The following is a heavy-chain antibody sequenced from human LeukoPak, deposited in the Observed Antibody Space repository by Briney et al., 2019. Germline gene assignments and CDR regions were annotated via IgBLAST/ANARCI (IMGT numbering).Heavy chain of an antibody. CDR1: GGSISSGGHS. CDR3: ARSPSGYRFDS. Sequence: SETLSLTCAVSGGSISSGGHSWSWIRQPPGKGLEWIGYIYHSGSTYYNPSLKSRVTISSDTSKTQFTLKLTSVTAADTAVYYCARSPSGYRFDSWGQGTLVTVSS. J-gene: IGHJ4*02. D-gene: IGHD3-22*01. V-gene: IGHV4-30-2*02. CDR2: IYHSGST.